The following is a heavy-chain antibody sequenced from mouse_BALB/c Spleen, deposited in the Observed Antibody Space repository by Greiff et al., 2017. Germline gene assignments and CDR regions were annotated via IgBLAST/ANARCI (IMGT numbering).Heavy chain of an antibody. CDR1: GYTFTDYA. V-gene: IGHV1S137*01. CDR2: ISTYYGDA. J-gene: IGHJ2*01. CDR3: ARSGPYYFDY. Sequence: QVHVKQSGAELVRPGVSVKISCKGSGYTFTDYAMHWVKQSHAKSLEWIGVISTYYGDASYNQKFKGKATMTVDKSSSTAYMELARLTSEDSAIYYCARSGPYYFDYWGQGTTLTVSS.